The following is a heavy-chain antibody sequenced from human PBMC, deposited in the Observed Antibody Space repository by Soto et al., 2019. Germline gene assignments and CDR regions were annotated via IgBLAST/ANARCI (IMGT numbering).Heavy chain of an antibody. D-gene: IGHD3-3*01. CDR1: GFSLSTSGMC. V-gene: IGHV2-70*01. Sequence: SGATLVNPTQTLTLTCTFSGFSLSTSGMCVSWIRQPPGKALEWLALIDWDDDKYYSTSLKTRLTISKDTSKNQVVLTMTNMDPVDTATYYCARRFTIFGINYGMDVWGQGTTVTVSS. J-gene: IGHJ6*02. CDR3: ARRFTIFGINYGMDV. CDR2: IDWDDDK.